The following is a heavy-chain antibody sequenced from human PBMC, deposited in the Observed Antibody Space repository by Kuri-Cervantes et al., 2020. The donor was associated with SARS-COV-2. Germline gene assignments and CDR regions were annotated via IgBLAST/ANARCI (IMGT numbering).Heavy chain of an antibody. CDR1: GFTFSGHW. D-gene: IGHD1-1*01. CDR3: VRDGDHWNFDY. Sequence: ESLKITCAASGFTFSGHWIHWVRQAPGKGLVWVSRINPDGSYTNNADSVKGRFTLSRDNAKNMLFLQMNSLRAEDTAVYYCVRDGDHWNFDYWAQGTLVTVSS. CDR2: INPDGSYT. V-gene: IGHV3-74*01. J-gene: IGHJ4*02.